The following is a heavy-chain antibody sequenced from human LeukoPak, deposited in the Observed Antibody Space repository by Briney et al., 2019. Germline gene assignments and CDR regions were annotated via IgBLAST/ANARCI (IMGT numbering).Heavy chain of an antibody. Sequence: SVKVSCKASGGTFSSYAISWVRQAPGQGLEWIGRIIPIFGTASYAQKFQGRVTITTDESTSTAYMELSSLRSEDTAVYYCARELGGNGFQHWGQGTLVTVSS. D-gene: IGHD4-23*01. V-gene: IGHV1-69*05. CDR1: GGTFSSYA. CDR2: IIPIFGTA. J-gene: IGHJ1*01. CDR3: ARELGGNGFQH.